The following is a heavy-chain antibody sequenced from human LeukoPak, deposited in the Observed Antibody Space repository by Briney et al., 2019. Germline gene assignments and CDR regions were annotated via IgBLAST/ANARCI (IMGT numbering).Heavy chain of an antibody. CDR2: ISSSSSTI. Sequence: GGSLRLSCAASGFTFSSYSMNWVRQAPGKGLEWVSYISSSSSTIYYADSVKGRFTISRDNAKNSLYLQMNSLRAEDTAVYYCARERYSSGWYDGWFDPWGQGTLVTVSS. CDR1: GFTFSSYS. V-gene: IGHV3-48*04. CDR3: ARERYSSGWYDGWFDP. J-gene: IGHJ5*02. D-gene: IGHD6-19*01.